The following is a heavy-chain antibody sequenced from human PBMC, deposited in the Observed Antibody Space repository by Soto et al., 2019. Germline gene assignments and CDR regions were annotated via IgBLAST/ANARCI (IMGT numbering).Heavy chain of an antibody. CDR1: GFTFSDAW. CDR2: IKSKTDGGTI. J-gene: IGHJ4*02. V-gene: IGHV3-15*01. CDR3: ATAHPRGPDY. Sequence: RLSCATSGFTFSDAWMNWVRQAPGKGLEWVGLIKSKTDGGTIDYPAPVKGRFTISRDDSRNTLYLQMNSLKTEDTAVYYCATAHPRGPDYWGQGTLVTVSS. D-gene: IGHD5-12*01.